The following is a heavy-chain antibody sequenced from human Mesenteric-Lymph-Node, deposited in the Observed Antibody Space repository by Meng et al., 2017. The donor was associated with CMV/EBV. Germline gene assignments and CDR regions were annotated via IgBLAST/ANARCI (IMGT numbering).Heavy chain of an antibody. V-gene: IGHV4-39*01. Sequence: SISSYSWGWLRQPPGKGLAWIGSLSYTAPTSSNPSLQRRVPISVDTSNNQFSLKLNSVTAADTAVYYCARFYYYDSSGYYPYYFDYWGQGTLVTVSS. J-gene: IGHJ4*02. CDR3: ARFYYYDSSGYYPYYFDY. D-gene: IGHD3-22*01. CDR2: LSYTAPT. CDR1: SISSYS.